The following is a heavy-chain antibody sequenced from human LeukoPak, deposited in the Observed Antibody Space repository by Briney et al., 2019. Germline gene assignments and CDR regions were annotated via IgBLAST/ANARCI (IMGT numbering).Heavy chain of an antibody. J-gene: IGHJ6*03. CDR3: ARAGWLQFRYYYMDV. Sequence: PGGSLRLSCAASGFTFDDYGMSWVRQAPGKGLEWVSGINWNGGSTGYADSVKGRFTISRDNAKNSLYLQMNSLRAEDTALYYCARAGWLQFRYYYMDVWGKGTTDTVSS. D-gene: IGHD5-24*01. CDR2: INWNGGST. CDR1: GFTFDDYG. V-gene: IGHV3-20*04.